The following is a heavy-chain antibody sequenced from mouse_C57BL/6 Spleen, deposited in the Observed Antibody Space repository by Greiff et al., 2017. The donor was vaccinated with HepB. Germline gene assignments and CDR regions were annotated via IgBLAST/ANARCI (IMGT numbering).Heavy chain of an antibody. CDR2: IDPENGDT. CDR1: GFNIKDDY. J-gene: IGHJ3*01. D-gene: IGHD1-1*01. Sequence: VQLKQSGAELVRPGASVKLSCTASGFNIKDDYMHWVKQRPEQGLEWIGWIDPENGDTEYASKFQGKATITADTSSNTAYLQLSSLTSEDTAVYYCTTTEVRAYWGQGTLVTVSA. V-gene: IGHV14-4*01. CDR3: TTTEVRAY.